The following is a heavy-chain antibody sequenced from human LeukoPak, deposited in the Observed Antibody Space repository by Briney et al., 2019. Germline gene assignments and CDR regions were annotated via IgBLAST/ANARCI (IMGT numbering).Heavy chain of an antibody. CDR1: GGSISSSSYY. J-gene: IGHJ6*03. CDR3: ARGSYTAMVHYYYMDV. V-gene: IGHV4-39*07. D-gene: IGHD5-18*01. Sequence: PSETLSLTCTVSGGSISSSSYYWGWIRQPSGKGLEWIGSIYYSGSTYYNPSLKSRVTISVDTSKNQFSLKLSSVTAADTAVYYCARGSYTAMVHYYYMDVWGKGTTVTISS. CDR2: IYYSGST.